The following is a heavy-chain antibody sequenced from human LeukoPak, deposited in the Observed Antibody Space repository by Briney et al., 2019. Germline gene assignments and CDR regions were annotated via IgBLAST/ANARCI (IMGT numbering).Heavy chain of an antibody. D-gene: IGHD1-1*01. Sequence: SETLSLTCAVYGGSSSGYYWSWIRQPPGKGLEWIGEINHSGSTNYNPSLKSRVTISVDTSKNQFSLKLSSVTATDTAVYYCARRRYIRGPDVVNPFDYWGQGILVTVSS. J-gene: IGHJ4*02. CDR2: INHSGST. V-gene: IGHV4-34*01. CDR3: ARRRYIRGPDVVNPFDY. CDR1: GGSSSGYY.